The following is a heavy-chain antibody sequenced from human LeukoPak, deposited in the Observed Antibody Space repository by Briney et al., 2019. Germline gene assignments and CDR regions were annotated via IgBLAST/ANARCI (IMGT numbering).Heavy chain of an antibody. J-gene: IGHJ4*02. D-gene: IGHD5-18*01. CDR2: ISAYNGNR. V-gene: IGHV1-18*01. CDR3: ARDLGEDTTMIFFDF. CDR1: GYTFTSFG. Sequence: ASVQVSCQASGYTFTSFGISWVRQAPGQGLEWMGWISAYNGNRKYAQKVQGRVTMTTDTSTSTAYMELRSLRSDDTAVYYCARDLGEDTTMIFFDFWGQGTLVTVSS.